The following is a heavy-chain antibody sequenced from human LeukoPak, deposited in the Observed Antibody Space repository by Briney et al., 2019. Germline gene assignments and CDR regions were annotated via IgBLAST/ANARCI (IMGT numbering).Heavy chain of an antibody. D-gene: IGHD1-26*01. CDR1: GFTFDDYA. V-gene: IGHV3-9*01. CDR3: AKGVGGGSYLRAPLGDY. J-gene: IGHJ4*02. CDR2: ISWNSASI. Sequence: GGSLRLSCAASGFTFDDYAMHWVRQAPGKGLEWVSGISWNSASIGYADSVKGRFTISRDNAKNSLYLQMNSLSTEDTAFYYCAKGVGGGSYLRAPLGDYWGQRILVTVSS.